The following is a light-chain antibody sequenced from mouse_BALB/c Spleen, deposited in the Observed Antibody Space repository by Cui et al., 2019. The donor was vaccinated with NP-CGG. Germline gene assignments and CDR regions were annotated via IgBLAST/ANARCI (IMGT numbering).Light chain of an antibody. V-gene: IGLV1*01. Sequence: QVVVTEESALTTSPGETVTLTCRSSTGAVTTSNYANWVQEKPDYLFTGLIGGTNNRVPGVLARFSGSLIGDKAALTITGAQTEDEAIYFCALWYSNHWVFGGGTKLTVL. CDR3: ALWYSNHWV. CDR1: TGAVTTSNY. J-gene: IGLJ1*01. CDR2: GTN.